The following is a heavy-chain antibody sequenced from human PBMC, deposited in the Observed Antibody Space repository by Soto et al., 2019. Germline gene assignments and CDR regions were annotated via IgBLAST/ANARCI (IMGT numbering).Heavy chain of an antibody. V-gene: IGHV3-33*01. CDR2: IWYDGSNK. CDR1: GFTFISYG. J-gene: IGHJ4*02. Sequence: GGSLRLSCAASGFTFISYGIHFFRHSPFKGLEWVAVIWYDGSNKYYADSVKGRFTISRDNSKNTLYLQMNSLRAEDTAVYYCARVSYDSRAKGYYFDYWGQGTLVTVSS. CDR3: ARVSYDSRAKGYYFDY. D-gene: IGHD3-22*01.